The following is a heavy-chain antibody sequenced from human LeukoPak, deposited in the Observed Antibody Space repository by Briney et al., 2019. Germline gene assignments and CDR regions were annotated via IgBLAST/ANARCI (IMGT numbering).Heavy chain of an antibody. Sequence: GASVKVFCKSSGFTFTDYYIHWVRQAPGQGLEWMGYIGPHSSATSSPQEFQGRVTMTRDTSMSTAYMELTRLTSGDTAVYYCAREGNGLLSKDFDYWGQGTLVTVSS. CDR1: GFTFTDYY. D-gene: IGHD2/OR15-2a*01. CDR2: IGPHSSAT. CDR3: AREGNGLLSKDFDY. J-gene: IGHJ4*02. V-gene: IGHV1-2*02.